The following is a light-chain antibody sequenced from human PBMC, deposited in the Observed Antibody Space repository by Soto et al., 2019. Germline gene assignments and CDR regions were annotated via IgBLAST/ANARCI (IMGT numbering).Light chain of an antibody. CDR2: DAS. Sequence: EIVLTHSPGTLSLSPGERATLSCRASQSVSSNYLAWYQQKPGQAPRLLIYDASSRATGIPARFSGSGSGTDFTLTISRLEPEDFAVYYCQQYGSSPRTFGQGTKVEIK. CDR1: QSVSSNY. V-gene: IGKV3-20*01. J-gene: IGKJ1*01. CDR3: QQYGSSPRT.